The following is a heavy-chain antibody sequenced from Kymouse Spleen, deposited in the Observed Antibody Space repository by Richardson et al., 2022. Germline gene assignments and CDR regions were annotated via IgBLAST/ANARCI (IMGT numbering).Heavy chain of an antibody. CDR2: IYHSGST. V-gene: IGHV4-4*02. D-gene: IGHD2-2*02. CDR3: ARDPYCSSTSCPYYYYYYGMDV. CDR1: GGSISSSNW. Sequence: QVQLQESGPGLVKPSGTLSLTCAVSGGSISSSNWWSWVRQPPGKGLEWIGEIYHSGSTNYNPSLKSRVTISVDKSKNQFSLKLSSVTAADTAVYYCARDPYCSSTSCPYYYYYYGMDVWGQGTTVTVSS. J-gene: IGHJ6*02.